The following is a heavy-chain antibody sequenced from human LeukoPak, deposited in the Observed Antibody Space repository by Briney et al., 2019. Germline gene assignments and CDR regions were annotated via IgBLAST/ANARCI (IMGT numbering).Heavy chain of an antibody. D-gene: IGHD3-22*01. CDR2: IYSGGST. CDR1: GVTVSSNY. Sequence: PGGSLRLSSAASGVTVSSNYMSWVRQAPGEGPERGSVIYSGGSTYYADSVKGRFTISRDNSKNTLYLQMNSLRAEDTAVYYCARDDSTYYYDSSGLGYWGQGTLVTVSS. J-gene: IGHJ4*02. V-gene: IGHV3-66*02. CDR3: ARDDSTYYYDSSGLGY.